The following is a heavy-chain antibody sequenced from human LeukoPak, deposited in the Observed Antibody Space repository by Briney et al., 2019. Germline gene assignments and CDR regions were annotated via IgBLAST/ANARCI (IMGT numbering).Heavy chain of an antibody. CDR3: ARGRVAEMATIPNNWLDP. CDR2: INHSGST. J-gene: IGHJ5*02. CDR1: GGSFSGYY. V-gene: IGHV4-34*01. Sequence: SETLSLTCAVYGGSFSGYYWSWIRQPPGKGLEWIGEINHSGSTNYNPSLKSRVTISVDTSKNQFSLKLSSVTAADTAVYYCARGRVAEMATIPNNWLDPWGQGTLVTVSS. D-gene: IGHD5-24*01.